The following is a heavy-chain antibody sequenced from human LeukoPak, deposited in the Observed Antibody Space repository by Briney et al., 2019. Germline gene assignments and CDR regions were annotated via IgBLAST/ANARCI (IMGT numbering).Heavy chain of an antibody. V-gene: IGHV4-39*01. CDR2: ISYSGST. D-gene: IGHD2-2*01. CDR1: GGSISSSSYY. J-gene: IGHJ5*02. Sequence: SETLSLTCTVSGGSISSSSYYWGWIRQPPGKGLEWIGSISYSGSTYYNPSLKSRVTKSVDTSKNQFSLKLSSVTAADTAVYYCARHGCSSITCSPYWNWFDPWGQGTLVTVSS. CDR3: ARHGCSSITCSPYWNWFDP.